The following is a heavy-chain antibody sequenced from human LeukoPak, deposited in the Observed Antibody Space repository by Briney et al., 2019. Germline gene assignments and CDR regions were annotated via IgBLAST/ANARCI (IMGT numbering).Heavy chain of an antibody. J-gene: IGHJ4*02. CDR3: ARDRCSSTSCYVTY. V-gene: IGHV3-21*01. CDR1: GFTFSSYS. CDR2: ISSSSSYI. Sequence: GGSLRLSCAASGFTFSSYSMNWVRQAPGKGLEWVSSISSSSSYIYYADSVKGRFTISRDNAKNSLYLQMNSLRAEDTAVYYCARDRCSSTSCYVTYWGQGTLVTVSS. D-gene: IGHD2-2*01.